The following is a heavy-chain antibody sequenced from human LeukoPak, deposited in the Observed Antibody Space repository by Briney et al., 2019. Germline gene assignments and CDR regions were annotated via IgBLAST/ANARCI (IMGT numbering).Heavy chain of an antibody. Sequence: KPGGSLRLSCAASGFTFSNAWMSWVRQAPGKGLESVGRIKSKTDGGTTDYAAPVKGRFTISRDDSKNTLYLQMNSLKTEDTAVYYCTTGITMVRGVIHLIDYWGQGTLVTVSS. V-gene: IGHV3-15*01. CDR1: GFTFSNAW. CDR3: TTGITMVRGVIHLIDY. D-gene: IGHD3-10*01. CDR2: IKSKTDGGTT. J-gene: IGHJ4*02.